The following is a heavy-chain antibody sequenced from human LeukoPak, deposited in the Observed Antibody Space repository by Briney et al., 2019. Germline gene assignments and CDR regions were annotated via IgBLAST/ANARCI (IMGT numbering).Heavy chain of an antibody. CDR1: GYTFTSYG. D-gene: IGHD3-9*01. Sequence: ASVKVSCKASGYTFTSYGISWVRQAPGQGLEWMGWISAYNGNTNYAQKLQGRVTMTTDTSTSTAYMELRSLRSDDTAVYYCARPYYDILTGYYSADYWGQGTLVTVSS. J-gene: IGHJ4*02. V-gene: IGHV1-18*04. CDR2: ISAYNGNT. CDR3: ARPYYDILTGYYSADY.